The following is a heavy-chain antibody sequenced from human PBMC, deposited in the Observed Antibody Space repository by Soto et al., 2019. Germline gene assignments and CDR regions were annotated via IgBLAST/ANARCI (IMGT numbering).Heavy chain of an antibody. CDR2: IIPIFGTA. CDR3: ARGVYSYGYSYMGY. J-gene: IGHJ4*02. V-gene: IGHV1-69*13. D-gene: IGHD5-18*01. Sequence: SVKVSCKASGGTFSSYAISWVRQAPGQGLEWMGGIIPIFGTANYAQKFQGRVTITADEPTSTAYMELSSLRSEDTAVYYCARGVYSYGYSYMGYLGQGALVTLSS. CDR1: GGTFSSYA.